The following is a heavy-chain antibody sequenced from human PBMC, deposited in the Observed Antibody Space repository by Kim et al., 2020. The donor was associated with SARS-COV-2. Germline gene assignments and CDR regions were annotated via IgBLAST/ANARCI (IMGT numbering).Heavy chain of an antibody. J-gene: IGHJ4*02. V-gene: IGHV4-59*01. Sequence: SETLSLTCTASGGSISSYYWSWIRQPPGKGLEWIGYIYYSGSTNYNPSLKSRVTISVDTSKNQFSLKLSSVTAADTAVYYCARVGTEYYYDSSGYPLGYWGQGTLVTVSS. CDR1: GGSISSYY. D-gene: IGHD3-22*01. CDR2: IYYSGST. CDR3: ARVGTEYYYDSSGYPLGY.